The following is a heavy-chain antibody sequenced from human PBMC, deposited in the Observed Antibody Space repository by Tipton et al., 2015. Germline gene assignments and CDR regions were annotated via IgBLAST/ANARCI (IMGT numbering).Heavy chain of an antibody. V-gene: IGHV4-34*01. D-gene: IGHD4-23*01. Sequence: TLSLTCAVYGGSFSGYYWNWIRQPPGKGLEWIGEINHCGSTNYNPSLKSRVTISVDTSKNQFSLKLSSVTASDTAVYYCARARGRHGGLFDSWGQGILVTVSS. J-gene: IGHJ4*02. CDR2: INHCGST. CDR3: ARARGRHGGLFDS. CDR1: GGSFSGYY.